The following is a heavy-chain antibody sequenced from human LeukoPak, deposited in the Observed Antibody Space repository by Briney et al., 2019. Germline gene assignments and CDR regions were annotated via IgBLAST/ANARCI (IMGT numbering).Heavy chain of an antibody. V-gene: IGHV4-4*07. J-gene: IGHJ3*02. CDR3: ARAGVLWFGEFTDAFDM. Sequence: SETLSLTCTVSGGSISSYYWSWIRQPAGKGLEWIGRIYTSGSTNYNPSLKSRVTMSVDTSKNQFSLKLSSVTAADTAVYYCARAGVLWFGEFTDAFDMWGQGTMVTVSS. D-gene: IGHD3-10*01. CDR2: IYTSGST. CDR1: GGSISSYY.